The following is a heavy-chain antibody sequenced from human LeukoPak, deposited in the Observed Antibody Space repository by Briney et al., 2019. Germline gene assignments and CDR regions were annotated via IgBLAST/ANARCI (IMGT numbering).Heavy chain of an antibody. CDR3: ARGIEYYYDSSGSSRDAFDI. CDR2: IIPIFGTA. J-gene: IGHJ3*02. V-gene: IGHV1-69*13. CDR1: GGTFSSYA. D-gene: IGHD3-22*01. Sequence: SVTVSCTASGGTFSSYAISWVRQAPGQGLEWMGGIIPIFGTANYAQKFQGRVTITADESTSTAYMELSSLRSEDTAVYYCARGIEYYYDSSGSSRDAFDIWGQGTMVTVSS.